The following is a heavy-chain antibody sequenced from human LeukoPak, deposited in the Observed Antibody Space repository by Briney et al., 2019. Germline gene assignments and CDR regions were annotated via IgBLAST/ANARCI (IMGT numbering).Heavy chain of an antibody. J-gene: IGHJ6*03. CDR1: GFTFSSYS. D-gene: IGHD1-26*01. V-gene: IGHV3-21*01. Sequence: GGSLRLSCAASGFTFSSYSMNWVRQAPGKGLEWVSSISSSSSYIYYADSVKGRFTISRDNAKNSLYLQMNSLRAEDTAVYYCARGASGSQLYYYYYTDVWGKGTTVTVSS. CDR3: ARGASGSQLYYYYYTDV. CDR2: ISSSSSYI.